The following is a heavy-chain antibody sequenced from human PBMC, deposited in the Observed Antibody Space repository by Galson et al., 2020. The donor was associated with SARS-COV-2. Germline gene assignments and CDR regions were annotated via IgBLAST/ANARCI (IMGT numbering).Heavy chain of an antibody. CDR1: GFTFSSYA. D-gene: IGHD3-10*01. CDR2: ISGSGGST. Sequence: GESLKISCAASGFTFSSYAMSWVRQAPGKGLEWVSAISGSGGSTYYADSVKGRFTISRDNSKNTLYLQMNSLRAEDTAVYYCAKYLWFGELLSWFAFDIWGQGTMVTVSS. V-gene: IGHV3-23*01. J-gene: IGHJ3*02. CDR3: AKYLWFGELLSWFAFDI.